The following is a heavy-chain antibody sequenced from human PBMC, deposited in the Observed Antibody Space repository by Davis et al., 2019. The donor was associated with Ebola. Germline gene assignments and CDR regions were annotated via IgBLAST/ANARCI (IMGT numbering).Heavy chain of an antibody. V-gene: IGHV1-2*06. CDR1: GYTFTAYY. Sequence: ASVKVSCKASGYTFTAYYMHWVRQAPGQGLQWMGRINPNSGGTNYAQKFLGRVTMTRDTSISTAYMELSRLRSDDTAVYYCAREPTNYYYGMDVWGKGTTVTVSS. J-gene: IGHJ6*04. CDR2: INPNSGGT. CDR3: AREPTNYYYGMDV.